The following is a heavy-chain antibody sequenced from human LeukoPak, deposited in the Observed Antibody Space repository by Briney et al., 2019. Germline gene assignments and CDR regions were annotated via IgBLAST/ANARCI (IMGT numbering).Heavy chain of an antibody. D-gene: IGHD4-11*01. CDR3: ARDIGMSDYPKEIYYYYMVG. V-gene: IGHV1-69*05. Sequence: SVKVSCTAAGATFSSYAIGGVRQAPGPSLQWMGGIIPIFGTAIYAHKFKRRVTITTDEYTSPAYIELRSLRSVDTPVYYCARDIGMSDYPKEIYYYYMVGCRKGTTVTDPS. CDR2: IIPIFGTA. CDR1: GATFSSYA. J-gene: IGHJ6*03.